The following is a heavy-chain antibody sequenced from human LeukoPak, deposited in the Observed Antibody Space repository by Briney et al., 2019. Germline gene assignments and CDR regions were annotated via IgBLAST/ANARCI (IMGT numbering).Heavy chain of an antibody. D-gene: IGHD1-1*01. V-gene: IGHV3-23*01. CDR1: GFTFSTYA. J-gene: IGHJ4*02. CDR3: AKSRSGSANWALQIFDN. Sequence: GGSLRLSCAASGFTFSTYAMNWLRQAPGKGLEWVSGISDRGDSSRYADFVKGRFTISRDNSKNSLFVQMNSLRAEDTAVYFCAKSRSGSANWALQIFDNWGQGTLVTVSS. CDR2: ISDRGDSS.